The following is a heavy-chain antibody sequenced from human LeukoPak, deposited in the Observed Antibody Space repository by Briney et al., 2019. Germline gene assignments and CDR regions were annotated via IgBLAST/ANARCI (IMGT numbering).Heavy chain of an antibody. Sequence: GGSLRLSCAASGFTFSSYSMNWVRQAPGKGLECVSSISSSSSYIYYADSVKGRFTISRDNAKNSLYLQMNSLRAEDTAVYYCALDARIAVAGTFDYWGQGTLVTVSS. CDR1: GFTFSSYS. J-gene: IGHJ4*02. V-gene: IGHV3-21*01. D-gene: IGHD6-19*01. CDR2: ISSSSSYI. CDR3: ALDARIAVAGTFDY.